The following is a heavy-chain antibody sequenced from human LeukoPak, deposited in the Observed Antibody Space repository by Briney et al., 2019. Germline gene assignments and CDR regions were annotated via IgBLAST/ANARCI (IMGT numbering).Heavy chain of an antibody. Sequence: GGSLRLSCAASGFTFSSYWMHWVRQAPGKGLVWVSRINTDGSSTSCADSVKGRFTISRDNAKNTLYLQMDNLRVDDTAVYYCARDMWGVHGYDYGYNFDSWGQGTLVIVSS. CDR1: GFTFSSYW. CDR3: ARDMWGVHGYDYGYNFDS. CDR2: INTDGSST. D-gene: IGHD3-10*01. V-gene: IGHV3-74*01. J-gene: IGHJ4*02.